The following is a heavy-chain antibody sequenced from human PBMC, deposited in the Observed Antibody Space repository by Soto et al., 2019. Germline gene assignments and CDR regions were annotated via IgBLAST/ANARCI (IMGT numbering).Heavy chain of an antibody. CDR3: AQLYDSASYY. CDR2: IGNSGATT. D-gene: IGHD3-22*01. V-gene: IGHV3-23*01. Sequence: PGGSLRLSCAAAGFTFSNYGLTWVRQAPGKGLEGVSGIGNSGATTFYADSVKGRFTVSRDNSKNMLYLQMNSLRAEDTAVYYCAQLYDSASYYCGRRDLVTVSS. CDR1: GFTFSNYG. J-gene: IGHJ1*01.